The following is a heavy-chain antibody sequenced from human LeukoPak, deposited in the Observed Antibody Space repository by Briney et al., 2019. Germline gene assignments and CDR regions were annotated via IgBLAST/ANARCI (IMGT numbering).Heavy chain of an antibody. CDR1: GGSISSYY. D-gene: IGHD2-21*02. CDR2: IYYSGST. V-gene: IGHV4-59*08. Sequence: SETLSLTCTVSGGSISSYYWSWIRQPPGKGLEWIGYIYYSGSTNYNPSPKSRVTISVDTSKNQFSLKLSSVTAADTAVYYCARLSYCGGDCYREFDYWGQGTLVTVSS. J-gene: IGHJ4*02. CDR3: ARLSYCGGDCYREFDY.